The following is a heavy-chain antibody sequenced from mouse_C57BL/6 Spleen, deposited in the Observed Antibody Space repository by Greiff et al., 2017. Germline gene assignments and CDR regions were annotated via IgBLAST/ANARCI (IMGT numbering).Heavy chain of an antibody. J-gene: IGHJ2*01. D-gene: IGHD3-2*02. V-gene: IGHV1-81*01. Sequence: VQLQESGAELARPGASVKLSCKASGYTFTSYGISWVKQRTGQGLEWIGEIYPRSGNTYYNEKFKGKATLTADKSSSPAYMELRSLTSEDSAVYFCARYSSGPYFDYWGQGTTLTVSS. CDR1: GYTFTSYG. CDR2: IYPRSGNT. CDR3: ARYSSGPYFDY.